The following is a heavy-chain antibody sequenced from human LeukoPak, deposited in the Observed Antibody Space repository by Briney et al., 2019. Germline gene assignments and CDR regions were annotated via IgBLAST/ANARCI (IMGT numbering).Heavy chain of an antibody. Sequence: GGSLRLSCAVSGITLNNYGMSWVRQAPGKGLEWVAGISDSGGSTNYADSVKGRFSISRDNPKNTLYLQMNSLRAEDTAVYFCAKRGVVIRVILVGFHKEAYYFDSWGQGALVTVSS. CDR3: AKRGVVIRVILVGFHKEAYYFDS. J-gene: IGHJ4*02. CDR2: ISDSGGST. CDR1: GITLNNYG. V-gene: IGHV3-23*01. D-gene: IGHD3-22*01.